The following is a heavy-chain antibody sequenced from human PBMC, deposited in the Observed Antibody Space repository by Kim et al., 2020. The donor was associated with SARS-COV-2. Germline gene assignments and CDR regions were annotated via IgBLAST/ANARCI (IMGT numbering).Heavy chain of an antibody. J-gene: IGHJ6*02. Sequence: GGSLRLSCAASGFTFSSYGMHWVRQAPGKGLEWVAVIWYDGSNKYYADSVKGRFTISRDNSKNTLYLQMNSLRAEDTAVYYCARFLGGYCSSTSCYGMDVWGQGTTVTVSS. CDR3: ARFLGGYCSSTSCYGMDV. V-gene: IGHV3-33*01. CDR1: GFTFSSYG. D-gene: IGHD2-2*01. CDR2: IWYDGSNK.